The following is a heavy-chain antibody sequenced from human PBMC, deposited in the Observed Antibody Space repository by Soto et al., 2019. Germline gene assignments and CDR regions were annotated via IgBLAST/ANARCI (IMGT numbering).Heavy chain of an antibody. Sequence: QVQLLESGGGVVQPGRSLRLSCAASGFVFDTYGMHWVRQAPGKGLEWVADIWYDGSNRNYADSVKGRFTISRDNSKNTLYLQMTSLRAEDTAVYFCARPWIDDWFDPWGQGTLVIVSS. CDR2: IWYDGSNR. D-gene: IGHD1-1*01. CDR1: GFVFDTYG. V-gene: IGHV3-33*01. CDR3: ARPWIDDWFDP. J-gene: IGHJ5*02.